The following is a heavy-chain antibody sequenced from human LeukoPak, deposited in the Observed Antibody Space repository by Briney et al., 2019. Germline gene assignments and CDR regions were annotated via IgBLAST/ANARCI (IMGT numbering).Heavy chain of an antibody. CDR2: MNPNSGNT. D-gene: IGHD2-2*01. V-gene: IGHV1-8*01. CDR1: GYTFTSYD. Sequence: GASVKVSCKASGYTFTSYDINWVRQATGQGLEWMGWMNPNSGNTGYAQEFQGRVTMTRNTSISTAYMELSSLRSEDTAVYYCARGTWGVVPVDYWGQGTLVTVSS. CDR3: ARGTWGVVPVDY. J-gene: IGHJ4*02.